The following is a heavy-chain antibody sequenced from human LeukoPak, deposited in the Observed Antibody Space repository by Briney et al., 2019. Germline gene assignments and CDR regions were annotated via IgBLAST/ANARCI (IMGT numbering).Heavy chain of an antibody. V-gene: IGHV3-23*01. CDR3: AKDRHDGVMTLILYYYYMDV. CDR2: ISGSGGST. D-gene: IGHD3-16*01. CDR1: GFTFSSYA. J-gene: IGHJ6*03. Sequence: GGSLRLSCAASGFTFSSYAMSWVRQAPGKGREWVSAISGSGGSTYYADSVKGRFTISRDNSKNTLYLQMNSLRAEDTAVYYCAKDRHDGVMTLILYYYYMDVWGKGTTVTVSS.